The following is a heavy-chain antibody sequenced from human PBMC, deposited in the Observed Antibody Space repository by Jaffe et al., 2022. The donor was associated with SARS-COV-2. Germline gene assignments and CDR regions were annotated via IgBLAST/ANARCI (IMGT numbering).Heavy chain of an antibody. V-gene: IGHV4-59*01. D-gene: IGHD1-1*01. Sequence: QVQLQESGPGLVKPSETLSLTCTVSGGSISSYYWSWIRQPPGKGLEWIGYIYYSGSTNYNPSLKSRVTISVDTSKNQFSLKLSSVTAADTAVYYCARAPVNWNVGGSYYYYGMDVWGQGTTVTVSS. CDR3: ARAPVNWNVGGSYYYYGMDV. CDR2: IYYSGST. J-gene: IGHJ6*02. CDR1: GGSISSYY.